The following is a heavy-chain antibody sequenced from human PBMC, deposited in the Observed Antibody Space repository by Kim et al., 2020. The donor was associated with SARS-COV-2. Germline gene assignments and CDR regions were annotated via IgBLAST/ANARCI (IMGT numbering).Heavy chain of an antibody. J-gene: IGHJ4*02. D-gene: IGHD3-22*01. Sequence: SVKVSCKASGGTFSSYAISWVRQAPGQGLEWMGGIIPIFGTANYAQKFQGRVTITADESTSTAYMELSSLRSEDTAVYYCARRIASYDSVGDYFDYWGQGTLVTVSS. CDR2: IIPIFGTA. CDR1: GGTFSSYA. V-gene: IGHV1-69*13. CDR3: ARRIASYDSVGDYFDY.